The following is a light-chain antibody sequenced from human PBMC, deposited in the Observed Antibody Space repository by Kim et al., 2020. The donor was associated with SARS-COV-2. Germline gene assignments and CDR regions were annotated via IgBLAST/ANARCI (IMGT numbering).Light chain of an antibody. V-gene: IGKV1-39*01. J-gene: IGKJ2*01. CDR1: QSISTL. Sequence: DIQMTQSPSSLSASVGDRVTITCRASQSISTLLNWYQQRPGKAPKLLIFAASSLQSGVPSRFSGFGSGTDFTLTISSLQPEDFATYYCQQYYRNLYTFGQGTKLEI. CDR3: QQYYRNLYT. CDR2: AAS.